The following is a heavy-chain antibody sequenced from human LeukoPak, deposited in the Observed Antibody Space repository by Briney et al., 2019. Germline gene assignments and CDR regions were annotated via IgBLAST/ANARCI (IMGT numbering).Heavy chain of an antibody. CDR2: IRYDGSNK. CDR3: ARSFGRGKYFYYFDF. V-gene: IGHV3-33*08. D-gene: IGHD1-26*01. Sequence: GRSLRLSCAASGFTFSSYVMHWVRQAPGKGLEWGAVIRYDGSNKHYADSVKGRFTISRDNSKNTLYLQMNSLRAEDTAVYYCARSFGRGKYFYYFDFWGQGTLVTVSS. J-gene: IGHJ4*02. CDR1: GFTFSSYV.